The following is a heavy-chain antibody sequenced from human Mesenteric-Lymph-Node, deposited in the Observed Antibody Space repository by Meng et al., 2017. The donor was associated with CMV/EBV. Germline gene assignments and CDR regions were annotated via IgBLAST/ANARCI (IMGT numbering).Heavy chain of an antibody. V-gene: IGHV3-74*01. J-gene: IGHJ4*02. Sequence: GGSLRLSCAASGFTFSSYWMHWVRQAPGKGLVWVSRINSDGSSTSYADSVKDRFTISRDNAKNTLYLQMNSLRAEDTAVYYCWSSGCSSTSCYGRGGNYWGQGTLVTVSS. D-gene: IGHD2-2*01. CDR1: GFTFSSYW. CDR2: INSDGSST. CDR3: WSSGCSSTSCYGRGGNY.